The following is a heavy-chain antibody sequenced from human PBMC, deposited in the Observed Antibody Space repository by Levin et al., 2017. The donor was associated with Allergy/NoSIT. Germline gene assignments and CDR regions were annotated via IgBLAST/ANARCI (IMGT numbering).Heavy chain of an antibody. J-gene: IGHJ6*03. V-gene: IGHV3-20*04. CDR2: INWNGGST. CDR1: GFTFDDYG. CDR3: ARGYYYYMDV. Sequence: GGSLRLSCAASGFTFDDYGMSWVRQAPGKGLEWVSGINWNGGSTGYADSVKGRFTISRDNAKNSLYLQMYSLRAGDTALYYCARGYYYYMDVWGKGTTVTVSS.